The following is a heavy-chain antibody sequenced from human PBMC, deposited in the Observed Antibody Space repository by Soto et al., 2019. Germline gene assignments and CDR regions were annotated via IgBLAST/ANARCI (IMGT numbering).Heavy chain of an antibody. D-gene: IGHD4-17*01. V-gene: IGHV3-7*01. J-gene: IGHJ3*02. Sequence: GGSLRLSCTASGFTFSSYWMSWVRQAPGKGLEWVANIKQDGSEKYYVDPVKGRFTISRDNAKNSLYLQMNSLRAEDTAVYYCAREGVTTVTTPAFDIWGQGTMVTVSS. CDR2: IKQDGSEK. CDR1: GFTFSSYW. CDR3: AREGVTTVTTPAFDI.